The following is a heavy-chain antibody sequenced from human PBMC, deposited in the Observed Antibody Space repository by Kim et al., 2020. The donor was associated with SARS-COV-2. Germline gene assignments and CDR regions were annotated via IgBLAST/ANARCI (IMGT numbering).Heavy chain of an antibody. Sequence: GGSLRLSCAASGFTFSGYAMSWVRQAPGKGLEWVSSISGSGDRTYYIDSVRGRFTISRGNSKNTLYLQMNSLTAEDTAVYYCAKGTVAGVLTYFDCWGQGILVTVSS. CDR3: AKGTVAGVLTYFDC. V-gene: IGHV3-23*01. J-gene: IGHJ4*02. CDR1: GFTFSGYA. CDR2: ISGSGDRT. D-gene: IGHD6-19*01.